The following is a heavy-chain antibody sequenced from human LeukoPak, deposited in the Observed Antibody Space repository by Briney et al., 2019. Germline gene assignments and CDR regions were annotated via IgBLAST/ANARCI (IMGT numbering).Heavy chain of an antibody. CDR1: GFTFSSYS. D-gene: IGHD3-10*01. V-gene: IGHV3-74*01. J-gene: IGHJ4*02. CDR3: SVRGVIITTVFDY. Sequence: GGSLRLSCAASGFTFSSYSMNWVRQAPGKGLVWVSRINSDGSSTSHADSVKGRFTISRDNAKNTLYLQMNSLRAEDTAVYYCSVRGVIITTVFDYWGQGTLVTVSS. CDR2: INSDGSST.